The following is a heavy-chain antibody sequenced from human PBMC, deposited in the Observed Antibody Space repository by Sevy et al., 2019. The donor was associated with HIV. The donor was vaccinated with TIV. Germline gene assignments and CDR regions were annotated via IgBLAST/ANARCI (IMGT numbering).Heavy chain of an antibody. D-gene: IGHD1-7*01. J-gene: IGHJ4*02. CDR2: IKQDGSDK. CDR1: GFTFSNYC. CDR3: ARAWNYARDY. Sequence: GGSLRLSCAASGFTFSNYCMNWVRQAPGKGLEWVANIKQDGSDKYYVDSVRGRFTISRDNAKNSLYLQMNSLRAEDTAVYYCARAWNYARDYWGQGTLVTVSS. V-gene: IGHV3-7*04.